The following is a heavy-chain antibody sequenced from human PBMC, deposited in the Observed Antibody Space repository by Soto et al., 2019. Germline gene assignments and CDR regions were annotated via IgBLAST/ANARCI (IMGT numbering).Heavy chain of an antibody. CDR2: LIPVLGTT. Sequence: QLQLVQSGAEVKKPGSSVKVSCKASGGTLSTYAVTWVRQAPGQGLEWMGGLIPVLGTTTYAPKFQDRITSTADESTTPAFVEVHSLRSEDSAVYYCARVGTPLVTAGWFDPWGQGTLVTVSS. D-gene: IGHD2-21*02. CDR3: ARVGTPLVTAGWFDP. J-gene: IGHJ5*02. V-gene: IGHV1-69*01. CDR1: GGTLSTYA.